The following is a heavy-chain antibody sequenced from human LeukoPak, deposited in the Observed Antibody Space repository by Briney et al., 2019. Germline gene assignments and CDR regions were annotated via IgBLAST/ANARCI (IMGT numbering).Heavy chain of an antibody. V-gene: IGHV3-11*05. CDR1: GFTFSDYY. Sequence: GGSLRLSCAASGFTFSDYYMSWMRQAPGKGLEWLSYISGSSTYINYADSVKGRFTISRDNAKNSVYLQMNSLRAEDTAVYYCARDDIRSPGNWGQGTLVAVSA. J-gene: IGHJ4*02. D-gene: IGHD3-16*01. CDR2: ISGSSTYI. CDR3: ARDDIRSPGN.